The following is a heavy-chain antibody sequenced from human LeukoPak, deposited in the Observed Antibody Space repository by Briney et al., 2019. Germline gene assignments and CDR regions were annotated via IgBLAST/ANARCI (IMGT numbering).Heavy chain of an antibody. V-gene: IGHV1-2*02. CDR2: INPNSGGT. CDR1: GYTFTGYY. CDR3: YYRVSSGYLT. J-gene: IGHJ4*02. D-gene: IGHD3-22*01. Sequence: ASVKVSCKASGYTFTGYYMHWVRQAPEQGLEWMGWINPNSGGTNYAQKFQGRVSMTRDTSISTAYMELSSLRSDDTAVYYCYYRVSSGYLTWGQGTLVTVSS.